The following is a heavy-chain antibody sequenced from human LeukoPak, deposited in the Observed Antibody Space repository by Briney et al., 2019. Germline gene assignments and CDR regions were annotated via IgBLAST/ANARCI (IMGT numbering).Heavy chain of an antibody. D-gene: IGHD5-18*01. J-gene: IGHJ6*03. Sequence: SETLSLTRTVSGYSISSGYDWGWIRPPPGKGLEWIGYIYYSGSTYYNPSLKSRVTISVDTSKNQFSLKLSSVTAADTAVYYCARGSRGYTYGWPYYFMDVWGKGTTVIVSS. V-gene: IGHV4-38-2*02. CDR2: IYYSGST. CDR1: GYSISSGYD. CDR3: ARGSRGYTYGWPYYFMDV.